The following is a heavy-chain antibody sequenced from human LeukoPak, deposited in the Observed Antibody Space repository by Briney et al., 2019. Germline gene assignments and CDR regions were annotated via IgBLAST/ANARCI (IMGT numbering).Heavy chain of an antibody. CDR2: IYWDDDK. V-gene: IGHV2-5*02. Sequence: SGPTLVNPHRPSSGFSLSTSGVGVGWIRQPPGKALEWLALIYWDDDKRYSPSLKSRLTITKDTSKNQVVLTMTNMDPVDTATYYCAHMVSYGDYAYYFDYWGQGTLVTVSS. CDR1: GFSLSTSGVG. CDR3: AHMVSYGDYAYYFDY. J-gene: IGHJ4*02. D-gene: IGHD4-17*01.